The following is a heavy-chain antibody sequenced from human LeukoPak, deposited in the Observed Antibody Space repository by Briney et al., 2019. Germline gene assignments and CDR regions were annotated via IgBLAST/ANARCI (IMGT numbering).Heavy chain of an antibody. J-gene: IGHJ4*02. CDR2: ISSSSSYI. Sequence: GGSLRLSCAASGFTFSSYSMNWVRQAPGKGLEWVSSISSSSSYIYYGDSVKGRFTISRDNAKNSLYLQMNSLRAEDTAVYYCARDRPLHSFDSGGQGTLVTVSS. CDR1: GFTFSSYS. CDR3: ARDRPLHSFDS. V-gene: IGHV3-21*01.